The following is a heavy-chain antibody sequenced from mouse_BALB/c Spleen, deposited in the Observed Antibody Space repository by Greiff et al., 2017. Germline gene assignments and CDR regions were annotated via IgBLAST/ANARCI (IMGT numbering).Heavy chain of an antibody. CDR3: ASGRLRLYAMDY. D-gene: IGHD2-2*01. CDR1: GDSITSGYY. V-gene: IGHV3-6*02. CDR2: ISYDGSN. Sequence: VQLKESGPSLVKPSQTLSLTCSVTGDSITSGYYWNWIRQFPGNKLEWMGYISYDGSNNYNPSLKNRISITRDTSKNQFFLKLNSVTTEDTATYYCASGRLRLYAMDYWGQGTSVTVSS. J-gene: IGHJ4*01.